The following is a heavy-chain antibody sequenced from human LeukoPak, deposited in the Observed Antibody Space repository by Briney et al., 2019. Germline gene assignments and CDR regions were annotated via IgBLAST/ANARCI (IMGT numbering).Heavy chain of an antibody. Sequence: SETLSLTCAVYGGSFSGYYWSWIRQPPGKGLEWIGEINHSGSTNYNPSLKSRATISVDTSKNQFSLKLSSVTAADTAVYYCARRYRSGGSYPPAIRFDPWGQGTLVTVSS. D-gene: IGHD2-15*01. V-gene: IGHV4-34*01. J-gene: IGHJ5*02. CDR3: ARRYRSGGSYPPAIRFDP. CDR1: GGSFSGYY. CDR2: INHSGST.